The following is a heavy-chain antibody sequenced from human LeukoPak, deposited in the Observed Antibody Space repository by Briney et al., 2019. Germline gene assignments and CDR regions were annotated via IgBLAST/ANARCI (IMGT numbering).Heavy chain of an antibody. CDR3: ARHSGRRRIQQLAY. J-gene: IGHJ4*02. D-gene: IGHD6-13*01. CDR2: IYTSGST. CDR1: GGSISSGSYY. Sequence: SETLSLTCTVSGGSISSGSYYWSWIRQPAGKGLEWIGRIYTSGSTNYNPSLKSRVTISVDTSKNQFSLKLSSVTAADTAVYYCARHSGRRRIQQLAYWGQGTLVTVSS. V-gene: IGHV4-61*02.